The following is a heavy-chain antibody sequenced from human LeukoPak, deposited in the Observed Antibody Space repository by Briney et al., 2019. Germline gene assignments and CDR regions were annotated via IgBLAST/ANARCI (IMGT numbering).Heavy chain of an antibody. D-gene: IGHD4-23*01. J-gene: IGHJ4*02. CDR3: ATGMGYSGNSALDY. V-gene: IGHV4-61*02. CDR1: GGSISSGSYY. CDR2: IYTSGST. Sequence: SETLSLTXTVSGGSISSGSYYWSWIRQPAGKGLEWIGRIYTSGSTNYNPSLKSRVTISVDTSKNQFSLKVNSVTAADTAVYYCATGMGYSGNSALDYWGQRTLVTVSS.